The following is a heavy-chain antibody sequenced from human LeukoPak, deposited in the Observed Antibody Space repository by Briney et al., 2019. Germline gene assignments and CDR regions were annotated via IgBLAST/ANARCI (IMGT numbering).Heavy chain of an antibody. CDR1: GYTFTGYY. V-gene: IGHV1-2*06. J-gene: IGHJ4*02. Sequence: ASVKVSCKASGYTFTGYYMHWVRQAPGQGLEWMGRINPNSGGTNYAQKFRGRVTMTRDTSISTAYMELSRLRSDDTAVYYCARDPHDYGDSGYWGQGTLVTVSS. CDR2: INPNSGGT. D-gene: IGHD4-17*01. CDR3: ARDPHDYGDSGY.